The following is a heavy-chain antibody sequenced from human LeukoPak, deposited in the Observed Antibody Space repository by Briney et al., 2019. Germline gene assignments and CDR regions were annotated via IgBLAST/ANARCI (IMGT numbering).Heavy chain of an antibody. V-gene: IGHV4-30-2*01. Sequence: PSETLSLTCAVSGGSISNSGYSGSWIRQPPGKGLEWIGYIYHRGSTYYNPSLKSRVTMSVDRSRNQFTLQLSSVTAADTAVYYCAGRFGEISDYCYGLDVWGQGTTVTVSS. CDR2: IYHRGST. CDR3: AGRFGEISDYCYGLDV. D-gene: IGHD3-10*01. CDR1: GGSISNSGYS. J-gene: IGHJ6*02.